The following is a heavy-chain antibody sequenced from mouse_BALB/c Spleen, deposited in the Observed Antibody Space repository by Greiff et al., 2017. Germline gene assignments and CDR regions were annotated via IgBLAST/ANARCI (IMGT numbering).Heavy chain of an antibody. V-gene: IGHV1-54*01. CDR2: INPGSGGT. Sequence: VQLQQSGAELVRPGTSVKVSCKASGYAFTNYLIEWVKQRPGQGLEWIGVINPGSGGTNYNEKFKGKATLTADKSSSTAYMQLSSLTSEDSAVYYCAQLGHFDYWGQGTTLTVSS. J-gene: IGHJ2*01. D-gene: IGHD4-1*02. CDR1: GYAFTNYL. CDR3: AQLGHFDY.